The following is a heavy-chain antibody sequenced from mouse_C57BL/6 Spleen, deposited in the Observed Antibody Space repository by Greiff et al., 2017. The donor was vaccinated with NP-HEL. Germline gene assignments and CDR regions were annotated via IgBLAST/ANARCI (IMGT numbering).Heavy chain of an antibody. J-gene: IGHJ3*01. CDR2: IDPSDSYT. V-gene: IGHV1-69*01. D-gene: IGHD2-3*01. CDR3: ARRGWLLPFAY. Sequence: VKLQQSGAELVMPGASVKLSCKASGYTFTSYWMHWVKQRPGQGLEWIGEIDPSDSYTNYNQKFKGKATLTVDKSSSTAYMQLSSLTSEDSAVYYCARRGWLLPFAYWGQGTLVTVSA. CDR1: GYTFTSYW.